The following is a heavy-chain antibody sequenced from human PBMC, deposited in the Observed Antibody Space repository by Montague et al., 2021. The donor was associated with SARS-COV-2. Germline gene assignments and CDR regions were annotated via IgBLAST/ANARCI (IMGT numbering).Heavy chain of an antibody. CDR1: GGSFSGYY. Sequence: SETLSLTCAVYGGSFSGYYWGWIRQPPGKGLEWIGEINHSGSTNYNLSLKSRVTISVDTSKNQFSLKLNSVTAADTAVYYCARLVWFGELSSENWFDPWGQGTLVTVSS. J-gene: IGHJ5*02. CDR3: ARLVWFGELSSENWFDP. CDR2: INHSGST. D-gene: IGHD3-10*01. V-gene: IGHV4-34*01.